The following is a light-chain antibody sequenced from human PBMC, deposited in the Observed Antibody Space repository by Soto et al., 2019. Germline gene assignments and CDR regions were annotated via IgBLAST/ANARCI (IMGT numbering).Light chain of an antibody. Sequence: DLPMTQSPSSLSASVGDRVTITCRASQRISNYLNWYQQKPGKAPKLLMYAASSLQSGVPSRFSGSGSGTDFTLTINSLQPEDFATYYCQQSYTTPRTFGQGTKLEI. J-gene: IGKJ2*01. CDR2: AAS. CDR3: QQSYTTPRT. V-gene: IGKV1-39*01. CDR1: QRISNY.